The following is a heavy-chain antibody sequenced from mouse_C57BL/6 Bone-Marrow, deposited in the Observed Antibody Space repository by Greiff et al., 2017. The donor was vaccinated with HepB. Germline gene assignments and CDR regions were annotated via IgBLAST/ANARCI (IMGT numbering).Heavy chain of an antibody. CDR2: IWSGGST. Sequence: VQRVESGPGLVQPSQSLSITCTVSGFSLTSYGVHWVRQSPGKGLEWLGVIWSGGSTDYNAAFISRLSISKDNSKSQVFFKMNSLQADDTAIYYCARNRGSWVAYWGQGTLVTVSA. CDR1: GFSLTSYG. V-gene: IGHV2-2*01. J-gene: IGHJ3*01. D-gene: IGHD3-1*01. CDR3: ARNRGSWVAY.